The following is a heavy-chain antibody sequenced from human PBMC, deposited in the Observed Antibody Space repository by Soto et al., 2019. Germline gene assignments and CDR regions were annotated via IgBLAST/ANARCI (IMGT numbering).Heavy chain of an antibody. Sequence: PSETLSLTCAVYGGSFSGYYWIWIRQPPGKGLEWIGEINHSGSTNYNPSLKSRVTISVDTSKNQFSLKLSSVTAADTAVYYCARGRQRGRIAAAGNWFDPWGQGTLVTVSS. CDR1: GGSFSGYY. V-gene: IGHV4-34*01. J-gene: IGHJ5*02. CDR2: INHSGST. D-gene: IGHD6-13*01. CDR3: ARGRQRGRIAAAGNWFDP.